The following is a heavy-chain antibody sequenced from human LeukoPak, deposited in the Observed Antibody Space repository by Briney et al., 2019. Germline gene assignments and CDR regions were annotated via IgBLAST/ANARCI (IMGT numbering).Heavy chain of an antibody. CDR2: ISYDGSNK. CDR1: GFTFSSYA. D-gene: IGHD3-22*01. Sequence: PGRSLRLSCAASGFTFSSYAMHWVRQAPGKGLEWVAVISYDGSNKYYADSVKGRFTISRDNSKNTLYLQMGSLRAEDMAVYYCARDLDPDEDYDSSGGPVTTLFYWGQGTLVTVSS. CDR3: ARDLDPDEDYDSSGGPVTTLFY. V-gene: IGHV3-30*15. J-gene: IGHJ4*02.